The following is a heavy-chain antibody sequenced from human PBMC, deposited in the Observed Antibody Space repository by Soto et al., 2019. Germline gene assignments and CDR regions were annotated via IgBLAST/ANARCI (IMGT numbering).Heavy chain of an antibody. CDR2: IKSKTDGGTT. D-gene: IGHD1-26*01. V-gene: IGHV3-15*01. Sequence: GGSLSLSCAASGFTFSNAWMSWVRQGPGKGLEWVGRIKSKTDGGTTDYAAPVKGRFTVSRDGSKNILYLQMNSLKTEDTAVYYCSTGGKYYGMDVWGQGTTVTVSS. CDR1: GFTFSNAW. CDR3: STGGKYYGMDV. J-gene: IGHJ6*02.